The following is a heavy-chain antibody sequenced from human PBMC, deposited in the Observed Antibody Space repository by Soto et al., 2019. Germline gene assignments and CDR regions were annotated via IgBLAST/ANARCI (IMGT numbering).Heavy chain of an antibody. D-gene: IGHD3-3*01. V-gene: IGHV2-5*02. Sequence: QITLKESGPTLVKPTQTLTLTCTFSGFSLSTSGVGVGWIRQPPGKALEWLALIYWDDDKRYSPSMKSRLTITKDTSKKQVVLTMTNMDPVDTATYYCAHGVSADYDFWSGQLQTDAFAIWGQGTMVTVSS. CDR3: AHGVSADYDFWSGQLQTDAFAI. J-gene: IGHJ3*02. CDR1: GFSLSTSGVG. CDR2: IYWDDDK.